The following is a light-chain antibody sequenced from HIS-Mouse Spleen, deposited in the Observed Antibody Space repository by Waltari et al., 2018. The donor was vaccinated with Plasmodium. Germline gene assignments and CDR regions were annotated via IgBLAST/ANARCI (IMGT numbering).Light chain of an antibody. J-gene: IGKJ2*01. CDR2: KDS. CDR1: QSLVHSDGNTY. V-gene: IGKV2-30*02. CDR3: MQGTHWPL. Sequence: DVVMTQSPLSLPVTLGQPASISCRSSQSLVHSDGNTYLNWFQQRPGQSPRRLIYKDSNRDSGVPDRFSGSGSGTDFTLKISRVEAEDVGVYYCMQGTHWPLFGQGTKLEIK.